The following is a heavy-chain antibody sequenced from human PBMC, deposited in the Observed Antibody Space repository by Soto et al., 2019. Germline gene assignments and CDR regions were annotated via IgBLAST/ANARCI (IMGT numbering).Heavy chain of an antibody. J-gene: IGHJ4*02. D-gene: IGHD2-21*01. CDR2: INGDGTNR. Sequence: EVQLVESGGGLVQPGGSLRLSCAASGFTFSNYWMRWVRQAPGKGLVWVSHINGDGTNRNYADSVRGRFTISRDNAKNTLYLQLNSLRAEDTAVYYCARGYSSVGSHFLFDYWGQGTLVTVSP. V-gene: IGHV3-74*01. CDR1: GFTFSNYW. CDR3: ARGYSSVGSHFLFDY.